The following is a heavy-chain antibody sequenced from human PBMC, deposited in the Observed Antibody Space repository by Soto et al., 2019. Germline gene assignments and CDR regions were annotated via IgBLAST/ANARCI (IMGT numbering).Heavy chain of an antibody. CDR1: GYSFTSYW. Sequence: EESLKISCNGSGYSFTSYWIGWVRQMPWKGLEWMGIIYPGDSDTRYSPSFQGQVTISADKSISTAYLQWSSLKASDTAMYYCARTAVYYDFWSGYPLWGQGTLVTVSS. D-gene: IGHD3-3*01. J-gene: IGHJ4*02. V-gene: IGHV5-51*01. CDR3: ARTAVYYDFWSGYPL. CDR2: IYPGDSDT.